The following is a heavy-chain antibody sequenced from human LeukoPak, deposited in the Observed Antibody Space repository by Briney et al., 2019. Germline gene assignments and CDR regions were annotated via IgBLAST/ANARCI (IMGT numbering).Heavy chain of an antibody. CDR2: ISAYNGNT. CDR1: GYTFTSYG. J-gene: IGHJ5*02. Sequence: LAASVKVSCKASGYTFTSYGISWVRQAPGQGLEWMGWISAYNGNTNYAQELQGRVTMTTDTSTSTAYMELRSLRSDDTAVYYCARGNHYGSGGYNWFDPWGQGTLVTVSS. D-gene: IGHD3-10*01. CDR3: ARGNHYGSGGYNWFDP. V-gene: IGHV1-18*01.